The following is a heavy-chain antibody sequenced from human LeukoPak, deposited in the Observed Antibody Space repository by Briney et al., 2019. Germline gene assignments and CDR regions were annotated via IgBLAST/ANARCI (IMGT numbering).Heavy chain of an antibody. J-gene: IGHJ4*02. CDR1: GFTFSSYG. D-gene: IGHD6-19*01. V-gene: IGHV3-30*02. Sequence: GGSLRLSCAASGFTFSSYGMHWVRQAPGKGLEWVAFIRYDGSNKYYADSVKGRFTISRDDSKNTLYLQMNSLRAEDTAVYYCAKAVGSGPADYFDYWGQGTLVTVSS. CDR3: AKAVGSGPADYFDY. CDR2: IRYDGSNK.